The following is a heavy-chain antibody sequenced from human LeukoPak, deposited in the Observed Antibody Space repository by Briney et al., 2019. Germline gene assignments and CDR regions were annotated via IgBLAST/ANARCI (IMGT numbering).Heavy chain of an antibody. Sequence: GGSLRLSCAASGFAFSDYYVSWIRQAPGKGLERVSYITSGGNFIDYADSVRGRFTISRDNAKKSVYLQMNSLRAEDTAVYYCARHLMHTSMSPFDYWAREPWSPSPQ. CDR1: GFAFSDYY. CDR3: ARHLMHTSMSPFDY. V-gene: IGHV3-11*01. CDR2: ITSGGNFI. J-gene: IGHJ4*02. D-gene: IGHD2-2*01.